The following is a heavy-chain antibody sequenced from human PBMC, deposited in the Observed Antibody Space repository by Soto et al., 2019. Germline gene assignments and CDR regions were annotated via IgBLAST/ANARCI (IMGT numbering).Heavy chain of an antibody. CDR2: IYYSGNI. CDR1: GDSISNYW. D-gene: IGHD2-15*01. Sequence: PSETLSLTCTVSGDSISNYWWSWIRQPPGKGLEWIGYIYYSGNINYSPSLKSRATIAVDSSKNQFSLQLNSVTAADTAVYYCARSFTTSLLVAFDSWGPGNPVTVSS. J-gene: IGHJ4*02. V-gene: IGHV4-59*01. CDR3: ARSFTTSLLVAFDS.